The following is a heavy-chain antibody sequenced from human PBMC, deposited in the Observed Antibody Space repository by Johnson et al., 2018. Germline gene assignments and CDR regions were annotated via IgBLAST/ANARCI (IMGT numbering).Heavy chain of an antibody. CDR1: GFPFNAYG. J-gene: IGHJ1*01. CDR2: ISYDGTNN. Sequence: QVQLVESGGGVVQPGRSLRLSCAASGFPFNAYGMHWVRQAPGKGLEWVAVISYDGTNNYYVDSVKGRFTIASNNSKNTWYLQMNSLRAEDTAVYYWAKAATTIVRGAEFFQHWGQGALVSVPA. V-gene: IGHV3-30*18. CDR3: AKAATTIVRGAEFFQH. D-gene: IGHD4-17*01.